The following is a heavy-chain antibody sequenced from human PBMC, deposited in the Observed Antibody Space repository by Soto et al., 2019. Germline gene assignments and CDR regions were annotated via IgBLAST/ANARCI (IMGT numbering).Heavy chain of an antibody. D-gene: IGHD6-13*01. J-gene: IGHJ4*02. CDR2: INHSGST. V-gene: IGHV4-34*01. CDR3: ARGRIAAGGPTAY. Sequence: QVQLQQWGAGLLKPSETLSLTCAVYGGYFSGYYWSWIRQPPGKGLEWIGEINHSGSTNYNPSRKSRVTIAVDTSKNQFSLKLRSVTAADTAVYYCARGRIAAGGPTAYWGQGTLVTVSS. CDR1: GGYFSGYY.